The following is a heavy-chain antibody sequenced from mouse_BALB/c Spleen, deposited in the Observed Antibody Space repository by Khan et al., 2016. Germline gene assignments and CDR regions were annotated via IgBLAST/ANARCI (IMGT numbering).Heavy chain of an antibody. CDR2: IDPENGDT. CDR1: VFNIKDYY. J-gene: IGHJ2*01. D-gene: IGHD1-1*01. CDR3: NAIYYGSDVYFDY. Sequence: VQLKQSGAELVRSGASDKLSCTASVFNIKDYYMHWVKQRPEQGLEWIGWIDPENGDTEYAPKFQGKATMTADTSSNAAYLQFSSLTSEDSAVYYCNAIYYGSDVYFDYWGQGTTLTVSS. V-gene: IGHV14-4*02.